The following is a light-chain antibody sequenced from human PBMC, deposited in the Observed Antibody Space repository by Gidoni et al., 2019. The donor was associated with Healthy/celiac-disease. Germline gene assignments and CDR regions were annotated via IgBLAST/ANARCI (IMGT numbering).Light chain of an antibody. CDR1: QSISSY. CDR3: QQSYSTLYT. Sequence: IHMTQSPSYLSASVGERVTITCRASQSISSYLNWYQQKQGKAPKLLIYAASSLQTGVPSRFSGSGSGTDFTLTISSLQPEDFAIDYCQQSYSTLYTCGQXTKLEIK. CDR2: AAS. J-gene: IGKJ2*01. V-gene: IGKV1-39*01.